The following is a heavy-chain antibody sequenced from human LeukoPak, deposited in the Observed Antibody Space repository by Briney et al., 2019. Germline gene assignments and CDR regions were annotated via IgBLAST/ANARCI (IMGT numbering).Heavy chain of an antibody. CDR1: GGTFSSYA. J-gene: IGHJ4*02. D-gene: IGHD6-19*01. CDR2: IIPILGIA. CDR3: ASLGRSGWYRETFDY. V-gene: IGHV1-69*04. Sequence: GASVKVSCKASGGTFSSYAISWVRQAPGQGLEWMGRIIPILGIANYAQKFQVRVTITADKSTSTAYMGLSSLRSEDTAVYYCASLGRSGWYRETFDYWGQGTLVTVSS.